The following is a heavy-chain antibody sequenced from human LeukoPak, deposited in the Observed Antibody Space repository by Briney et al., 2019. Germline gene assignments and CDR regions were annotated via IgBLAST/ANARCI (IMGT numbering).Heavy chain of an antibody. CDR2: IYYSGST. V-gene: IGHV4-59*12. D-gene: IGHD6-13*01. CDR1: GGSISSYY. Sequence: PSETLSLTCTVSGGSISSYYWSWIRQPPGKGLEWIGYIYYSGSTNYNPSLKSRVTISVDTSKNQFSLKLSSVTAADTAVYYCARGSSSWYRVMLDYWGQGTLVTVSS. CDR3: ARGSSSWYRVMLDY. J-gene: IGHJ4*02.